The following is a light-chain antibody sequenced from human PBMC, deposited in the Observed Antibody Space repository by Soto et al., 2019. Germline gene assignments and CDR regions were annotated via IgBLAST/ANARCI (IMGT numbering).Light chain of an antibody. V-gene: IGKV3-15*01. CDR1: QSVSRN. CDR2: GAS. J-gene: IGKJ1*01. CDR3: QQYNNWPPWT. Sequence: EIALPHSPGTLSLSPVERATLSCRSSQSVSRNLAWYQQKPGQAPRLLIYGASTRATGIPARFSGSGSGTDFTLTISSLQSEDFAVYYCQQYNNWPPWTFGQGTKVDIK.